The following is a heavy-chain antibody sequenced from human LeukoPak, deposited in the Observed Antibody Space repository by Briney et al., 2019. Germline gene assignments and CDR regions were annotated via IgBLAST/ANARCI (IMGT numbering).Heavy chain of an antibody. J-gene: IGHJ4*02. Sequence: GGSLRLSCAASGFTFSSYAMTWVRQAPGKGLEWVSVISGSGGSASYADSVKGRFTISRDNSKNTLYLQMNSLGAEDTAVYYCAKGPLHYYDSSGYWDYWGQGTLVTVSS. CDR2: ISGSGGSA. CDR3: AKGPLHYYDSSGYWDY. CDR1: GFTFSSYA. D-gene: IGHD3-22*01. V-gene: IGHV3-23*01.